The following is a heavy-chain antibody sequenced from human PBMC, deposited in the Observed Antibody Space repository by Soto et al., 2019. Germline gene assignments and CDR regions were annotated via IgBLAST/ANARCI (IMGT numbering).Heavy chain of an antibody. Sequence: EVQLVESGGDLVQPGGSLRLSCAASKFMFSRYAMSWVRQAPGKGLEWVSGIRGSGGSTWYTDSVKGRFTISRDNSKNMVYLQMNSLRVEDTAEYFCVKEWTPRRAFDSWGQGTQVTVSS. CDR3: VKEWTPRRAFDS. J-gene: IGHJ4*02. D-gene: IGHD5-12*01. CDR1: KFMFSRYA. V-gene: IGHV3-23*04. CDR2: IRGSGGST.